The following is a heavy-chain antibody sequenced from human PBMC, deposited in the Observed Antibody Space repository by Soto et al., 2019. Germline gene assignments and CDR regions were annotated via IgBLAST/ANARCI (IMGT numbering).Heavy chain of an antibody. Sequence: SETLSLTCAVYGGSFSGYYWSWIRQPPGKGLEWIGEINHSGSTNYNPSLKSRVTISVDTSKNQFSLKLSSVTAADTAVYYCARAHFRGYYGSGSSLYYYYYYGMDDWGQGTTVTVSS. CDR2: INHSGST. V-gene: IGHV4-34*01. CDR1: GGSFSGYY. J-gene: IGHJ6*02. D-gene: IGHD3-10*01. CDR3: ARAHFRGYYGSGSSLYYYYYYGMDD.